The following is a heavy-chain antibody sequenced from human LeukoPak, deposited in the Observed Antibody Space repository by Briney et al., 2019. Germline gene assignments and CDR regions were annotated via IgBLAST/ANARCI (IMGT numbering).Heavy chain of an antibody. V-gene: IGHV4-34*01. CDR1: GGSFTTYY. CDR2: INHSGST. CDR3: ARGAIRINWFDP. D-gene: IGHD3-9*01. J-gene: IGHJ5*02. Sequence: SETLSLTCAVYGGSFTTYYWSWIRQPPGKGLEWIGEINHSGSTNYNPSLKSRVTISVDTSKNQFSLKLSSVTAADTAVYYCARGAIRINWFDPWGQGTLVTVSS.